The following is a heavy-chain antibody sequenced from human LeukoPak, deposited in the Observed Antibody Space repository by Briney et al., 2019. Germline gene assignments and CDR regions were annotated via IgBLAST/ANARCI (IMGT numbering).Heavy chain of an antibody. CDR3: AKDRRSGYSSAFDY. CDR1: GFTFSSYA. D-gene: IGHD6-19*01. Sequence: GGSLRLSCADSGFTFSSYAMSWVRQAPGKGLEWVSGISGSGYSTYYADSEKGRFTTSRDNSKNTLYLQMNSLRAEDTAVYYCAKDRRSGYSSAFDYWGQGTLVTVSS. V-gene: IGHV3-23*01. J-gene: IGHJ4*02. CDR2: ISGSGYST.